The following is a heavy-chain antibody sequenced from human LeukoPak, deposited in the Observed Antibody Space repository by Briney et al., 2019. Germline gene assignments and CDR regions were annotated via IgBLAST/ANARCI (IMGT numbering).Heavy chain of an antibody. CDR3: AKPHSSGWSPIDY. CDR2: ISGSGGST. J-gene: IGHJ4*02. Sequence: GGSLRLSCAASGFTFSSYAMSWVRQAPGKGLEWVSAISGSGGSTYYADSVKGRFTISRDNSKNTLYLQMNSLRAEDTAVYYWAKPHSSGWSPIDYWGQEPLVTVSS. V-gene: IGHV3-23*01. CDR1: GFTFSSYA. D-gene: IGHD6-19*01.